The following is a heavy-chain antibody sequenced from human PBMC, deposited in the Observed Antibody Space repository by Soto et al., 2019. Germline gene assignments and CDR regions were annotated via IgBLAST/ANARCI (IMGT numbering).Heavy chain of an antibody. J-gene: IGHJ5*02. CDR2: INPNSGGT. CDR3: AREGVGTVSYYVWGRPGPSNCFDP. Sequence: ASVKVSCKASGYTFTGYYMHWVRQAPGQGLEWMGWINPNSGGTNYAQKFQGRVTMTRDTSISTAYMELSRLRSDDTAVYYCAREGVGTVSYYVWGRPGPSNCFDPWGQGTLVTVSS. D-gene: IGHD3-16*01. V-gene: IGHV1-2*02. CDR1: GYTFTGYY.